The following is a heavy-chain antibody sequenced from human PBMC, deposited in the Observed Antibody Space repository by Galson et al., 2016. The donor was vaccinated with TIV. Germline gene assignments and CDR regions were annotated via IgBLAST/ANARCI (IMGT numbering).Heavy chain of an antibody. CDR1: GYTFTEYY. D-gene: IGHD1/OR15-1a*01. CDR2: INPNSGGT. V-gene: IGHV1-2*04. CDR3: AKIGQEHDAFDI. Sequence: SVKVSCKASGYTFTEYYIHWVRQAPGQGLEWMEWINPNSGGTMYAQKFQGWVTMTRDTSITTAYMELSRLKSDDTAVYYCAKIGQEHDAFDIWGQGTMVTVFS. J-gene: IGHJ3*02.